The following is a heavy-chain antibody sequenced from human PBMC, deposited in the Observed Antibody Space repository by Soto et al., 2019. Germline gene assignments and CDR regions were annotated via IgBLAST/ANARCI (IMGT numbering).Heavy chain of an antibody. Sequence: QVQLVQSGAEVKKPGASVKISCKPPGYTFPRYTIHWVRQAPGQRLEGMGWINTGRGNTKYSEKLQGRVTITADTSASTASMELSRLTSADTSLYYSSRDVYSSGYYSDYWGQGTLVTVSS. V-gene: IGHV1-3*04. D-gene: IGHD5-18*01. CDR1: GYTFPRYT. CDR2: INTGRGNT. J-gene: IGHJ4*02. CDR3: SRDVYSSGYYSDY.